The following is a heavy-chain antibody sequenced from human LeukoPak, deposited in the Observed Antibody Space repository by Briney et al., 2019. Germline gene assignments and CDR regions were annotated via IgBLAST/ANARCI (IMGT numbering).Heavy chain of an antibody. V-gene: IGHV3-33*08. J-gene: IGHJ4*02. D-gene: IGHD5-18*01. CDR3: ARGSRTYSYGHYYFDY. CDR1: EFTFTNAW. CDR2: IWYDGSNK. Sequence: PGGSLRLSCEVSEFTFTNAWMSWVRQAPGTGLEWVAVIWYDGSNKYYADSVKGRFTISRDNSKNTLYLQMNSLRAEDTAVYYCARGSRTYSYGHYYFDYWGQGTLVTVSS.